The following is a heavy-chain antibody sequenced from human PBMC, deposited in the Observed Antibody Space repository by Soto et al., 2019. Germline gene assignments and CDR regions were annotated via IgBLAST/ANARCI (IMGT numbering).Heavy chain of an antibody. CDR1: GFSLSNARMG. CDR3: VRGKSGYPSTTLLDP. Sequence: SGPTLVNPTETLTLTCTVSGFSLSNARMGVSWIRQPPGKALEWLAHIFSNDEKSSRTSLKSRLTISKDTSKSQVVLTMTNMDPVDTATYYCVRGKSGYPSTTLLDPRGQGILVTVSS. D-gene: IGHD5-18*01. J-gene: IGHJ5*02. CDR2: IFSNDEK. V-gene: IGHV2-26*01.